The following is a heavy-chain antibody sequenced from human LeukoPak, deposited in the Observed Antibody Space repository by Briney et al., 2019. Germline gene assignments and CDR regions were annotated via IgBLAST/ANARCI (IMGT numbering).Heavy chain of an antibody. D-gene: IGHD6-13*01. CDR2: ISGSGGSA. CDR1: GFTLSSYA. V-gene: IGHV3-23*01. Sequence: GGSLRLSCAASGFTLSSYAMSWVRQAPGKGLEWVSAISGSGGSAYYADSVRGRFTIPRDNSKNTLYLQMNSLRAEDTAVYYCAKDFIAAAGNNWFDPWGQGTLVTVSS. CDR3: AKDFIAAAGNNWFDP. J-gene: IGHJ5*02.